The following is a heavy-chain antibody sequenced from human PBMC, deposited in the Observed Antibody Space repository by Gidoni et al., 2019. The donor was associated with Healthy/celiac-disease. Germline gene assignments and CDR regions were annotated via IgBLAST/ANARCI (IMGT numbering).Heavy chain of an antibody. CDR1: GYSISSGYY. CDR3: ARGDIVATRFDY. Sequence: QVQLQESGPGLVKPSETLSLTCAVSGYSISSGYYWGWIRQPPGKGLEWIGSIYHSGSTYYNPSLKSRVTISVDTSKNQFSLKLSSVTAADTAGYYCARGDIVATRFDYWGQGTLVTVSS. J-gene: IGHJ4*02. V-gene: IGHV4-38-2*01. D-gene: IGHD5-12*01. CDR2: IYHSGST.